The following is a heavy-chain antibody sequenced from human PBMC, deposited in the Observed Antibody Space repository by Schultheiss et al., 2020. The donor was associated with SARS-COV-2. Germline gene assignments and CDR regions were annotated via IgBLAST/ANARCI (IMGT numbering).Heavy chain of an antibody. J-gene: IGHJ5*02. D-gene: IGHD2-2*01. V-gene: IGHV3-15*07. Sequence: SCAASGFTFTNVWMNWVRQAPGKGLEWVGRIKSKTDGGTTDYAAPVKGRFTISRDDSKNTLYLQMNSLKTEDTAVYYCTTSPDIVVVPAAGSRFDPWGQGTLVTVSS. CDR3: TTSPDIVVVPAAGSRFDP. CDR1: GFTFTNVW. CDR2: IKSKTDGGTT.